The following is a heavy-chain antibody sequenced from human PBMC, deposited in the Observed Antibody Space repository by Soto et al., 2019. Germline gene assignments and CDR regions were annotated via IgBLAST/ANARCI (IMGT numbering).Heavy chain of an antibody. CDR3: ARDSLQFPDAVDM. J-gene: IGHJ3*02. CDR2: SNTDGLCT. Sequence: EVQLVESGGGLVQPGGSLRLSCVASGFTFSSYWMHWVRQAPGKGLVWVSRSNTDGLCTTYADSVKGRFTMSRDNAKDKLYMQFDSLGAEDTAVYSCARDSLQFPDAVDMWGQGTLVTVSS. V-gene: IGHV3-74*01. CDR1: GFTFSSYW. D-gene: IGHD1-1*01.